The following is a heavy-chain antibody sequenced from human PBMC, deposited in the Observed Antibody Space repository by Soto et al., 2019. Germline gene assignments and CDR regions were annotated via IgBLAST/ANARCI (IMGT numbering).Heavy chain of an antibody. CDR1: GFTFTDYS. CDR3: TRVPGWYGKGIFAY. V-gene: IGHV3-30*04. D-gene: IGHD6-19*01. J-gene: IGHJ4*02. Sequence: PGGSLRLSCTASGFTFTDYSLHWVRQAPGNGLEWVALISSDGRKKYYADSVKGRFTISRDTSKNTLDLQMNSLRSEDTAVYYRTRVPGWYGKGIFAYWGQGTLVTVSS. CDR2: ISSDGRKK.